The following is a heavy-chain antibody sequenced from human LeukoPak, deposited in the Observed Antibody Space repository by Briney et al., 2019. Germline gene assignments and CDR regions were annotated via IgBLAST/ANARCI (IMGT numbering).Heavy chain of an antibody. V-gene: IGHV1-46*01. CDR2: INPSGGST. D-gene: IGHD3-22*01. CDR3: ARGGRGNYYDSSGYSVDY. CDR1: GYTFTSYY. J-gene: IGHJ4*02. Sequence: ASVKVSCKASGYTFTSYYMHWVRQAPGQGLEWMGIINPSGGSTSYAQKFQGRVTMTRDMSTSTVYMELSSLRAEDTALYYRARGGRGNYYDSSGYSVDYWGQGTLVTVSS.